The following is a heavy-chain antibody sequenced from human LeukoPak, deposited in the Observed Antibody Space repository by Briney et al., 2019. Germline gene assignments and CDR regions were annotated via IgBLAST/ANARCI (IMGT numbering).Heavy chain of an antibody. Sequence: SETLSLTCAVSGGSFSGYCWSWIRQPPGKGLEWIGEIHHSGNSNYNPTLKSRVTISVDTSKNQFSLKLSSVTAADTAVYYCARHQSDYGNYYYYYYYYMDVWGKGTTVTVSS. CDR1: GGSFSGYC. D-gene: IGHD4-11*01. V-gene: IGHV4-34*01. J-gene: IGHJ6*03. CDR2: IHHSGNS. CDR3: ARHQSDYGNYYYYYYYYMDV.